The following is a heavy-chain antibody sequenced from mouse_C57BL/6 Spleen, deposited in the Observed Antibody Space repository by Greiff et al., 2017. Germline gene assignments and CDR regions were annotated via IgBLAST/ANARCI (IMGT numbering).Heavy chain of an antibody. V-gene: IGHV1-82*01. CDR2: IYPGDGDT. CDR3: ALIPLYGYFVGY. J-gene: IGHJ2*01. D-gene: IGHD2-3*01. Sequence: QVQLQQSGPELVKPGASVKISCKASGYAFSSSWMNWVKQRPGKGLEWIGRIYPGDGDTNYNGKFKGKATLTADKSSSTAYMQLSSLTSEDSGVYCCALIPLYGYFVGYWGQGATLTGS. CDR1: GYAFSSSW.